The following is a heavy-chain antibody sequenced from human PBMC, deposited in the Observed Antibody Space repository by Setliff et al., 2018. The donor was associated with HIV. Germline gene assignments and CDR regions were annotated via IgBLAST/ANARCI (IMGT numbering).Heavy chain of an antibody. CDR1: GFTFSSYS. CDR3: ATTWGGYSSSWYLLSSDYYYGMDV. CDR2: IGSLGDK. Sequence: GGSLRLSCAASGFTFSSYSMNWVRQAPGKGLEWVSYIGSLGDKEYADSVKGRFTISRDNSKNTLYLQMNSLRAEDTAVYYCATTWGGYSSSWYLLSSDYYYGMDVWGQGTTVTVSS. V-gene: IGHV3-48*01. D-gene: IGHD6-13*01. J-gene: IGHJ6*02.